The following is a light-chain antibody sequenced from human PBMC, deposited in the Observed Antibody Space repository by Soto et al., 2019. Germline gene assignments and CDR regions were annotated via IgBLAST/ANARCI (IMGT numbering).Light chain of an antibody. CDR3: LQHNSYPLT. CDR2: GAS. V-gene: IGKV3-15*01. J-gene: IGKJ4*01. CDR1: QSVSTN. Sequence: EIVMTQSPATLSVSPGERATLSCRASQSVSTNLAWYQQTPGQAPRLLIFGASARATGIPSRFSGSGSGTEFTLTISSLQPEDFATYYCLQHNSYPLTFGGGTKVEIK.